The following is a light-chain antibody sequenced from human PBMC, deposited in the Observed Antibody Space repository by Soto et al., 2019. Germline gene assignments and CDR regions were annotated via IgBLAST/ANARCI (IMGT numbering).Light chain of an antibody. CDR2: GTS. CDR3: LLYYGGAQLV. CDR1: TGAVTSGDY. J-gene: IGLJ2*01. Sequence: QAVVTQEPSLTVSPGGPVTLTWASGTGAVTSGDYPNWFQQKPGQAPRALIYGTSNKHSWTPARFSGSLLGGKAALTLSGVQPEDEAEYYCLLYYGGAQLVFGGGTKLTVL. V-gene: IGLV7-43*01.